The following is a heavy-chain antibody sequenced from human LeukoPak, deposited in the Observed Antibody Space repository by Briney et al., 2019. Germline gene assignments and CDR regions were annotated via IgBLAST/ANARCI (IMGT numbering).Heavy chain of an antibody. CDR3: ARVEYSGWNLEY. J-gene: IGHJ4*02. CDR2: INQGGSVQ. D-gene: IGHD5-12*01. CDR1: GFTFRSYW. V-gene: IGHV3-7*01. Sequence: GGSLRLSCAASGFTFRSYWMSWVRQAPGKGLESVANINQGGSVQYYMDSVKGRFTISRDDAKNSLYVQMNSLRDEDTAVYYCARVEYSGWNLEYWGQGTLVTVSS.